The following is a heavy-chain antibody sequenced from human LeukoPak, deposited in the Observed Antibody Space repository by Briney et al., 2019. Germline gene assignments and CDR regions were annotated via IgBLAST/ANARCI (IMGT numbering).Heavy chain of an antibody. CDR2: FIYNSGTT. V-gene: IGHV3-23*05. CDR1: GFTFSSCA. CDR3: ARGGAPGGFDY. J-gene: IGHJ4*02. D-gene: IGHD3-16*01. Sequence: GGPLRLSCAASGFTFSSCAMSWVRQAPGKGLEWVSFIYNSGTTSHADSVKGRFTISRDNSKNTLYLQMNTLRDDDTALYYCARGGAPGGFDYWGQGALVTVSS.